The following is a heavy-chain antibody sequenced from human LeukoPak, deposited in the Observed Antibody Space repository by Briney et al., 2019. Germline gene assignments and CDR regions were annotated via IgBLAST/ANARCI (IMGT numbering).Heavy chain of an antibody. V-gene: IGHV3-74*01. CDR2: INSDGSSR. CDR3: ARGGSGSYYQSY. CDR1: GFTFSSYG. D-gene: IGHD3-10*01. J-gene: IGHJ4*02. Sequence: GGSLRLSCAASGFTFSSYGMHWVRQAPGKGLVWVSRINSDGSSRSYADSVKGRFTISRDNAENTLFLQMNSLRAEDTAVYYCARGGSGSYYQSYWGQGTLVTVSS.